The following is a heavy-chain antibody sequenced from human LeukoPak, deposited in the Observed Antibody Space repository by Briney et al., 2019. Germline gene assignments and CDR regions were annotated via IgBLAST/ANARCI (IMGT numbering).Heavy chain of an antibody. CDR1: GFTVSSNY. J-gene: IGHJ4*02. V-gene: IGHV3-66*02. CDR3: TGGPGSTWYSDY. Sequence: GGSLRLSRAASGFTVSSNYMNWVRQAPGKGLEWVSIIYSGGDTYYADSVKGRFTISRDNSKNTLYLQMNSLRTEDTAVYYCTGGPGSTWYSDYWGQGTLVTVSS. CDR2: IYSGGDT. D-gene: IGHD6-13*01.